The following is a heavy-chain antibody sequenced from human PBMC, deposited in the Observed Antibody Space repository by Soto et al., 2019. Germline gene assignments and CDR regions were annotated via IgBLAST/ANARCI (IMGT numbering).Heavy chain of an antibody. CDR3: AREVEGSYSPADF. D-gene: IGHD3-10*01. Sequence: ASVKVSCKTSGYTFTDHGIDWARQAPGQGLEWVGWVSSYNGNTNYAYNLKDRVIMTTDASTSTAYMELRGLRSDDTAVYYCAREVEGSYSPADFWGQGTLVTVS. V-gene: IGHV1-18*01. CDR2: VSSYNGNT. CDR1: GYTFTDHG. J-gene: IGHJ4*02.